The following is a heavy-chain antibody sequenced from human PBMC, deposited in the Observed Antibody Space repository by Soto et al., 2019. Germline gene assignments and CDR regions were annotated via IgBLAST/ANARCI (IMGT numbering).Heavy chain of an antibody. J-gene: IGHJ4*02. Sequence: QVQLVESGGGVVQPGRSLRLSCAASGFTFSSYGMHWVRQAPGKGLAWVAVISYDGSNKYYADSVKGRFTISRDNSKNTLYLQRNSLRAEDTAVYYWAKDLRRRVVTAPMGYWGQGTLVTVSS. CDR2: ISYDGSNK. CDR1: GFTFSSYG. V-gene: IGHV3-30*18. CDR3: AKDLRRRVVTAPMGY. D-gene: IGHD2-21*02.